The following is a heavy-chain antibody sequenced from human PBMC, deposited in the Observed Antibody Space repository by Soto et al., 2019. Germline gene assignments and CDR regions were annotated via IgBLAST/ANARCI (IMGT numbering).Heavy chain of an antibody. Sequence: PGGSLILSCAASGFTFSSYSMSWVRQAPGRGLEWVSAISGSGGSTYYADSVKGRFTISRDNSKNTLYLQMNSLRAEDTAVYYCAKGPHRRYYYGSGSSGDYFDYWGQGTLVTVSS. V-gene: IGHV3-23*01. J-gene: IGHJ4*02. CDR3: AKGPHRRYYYGSGSSGDYFDY. CDR1: GFTFSSYS. CDR2: ISGSGGST. D-gene: IGHD3-10*01.